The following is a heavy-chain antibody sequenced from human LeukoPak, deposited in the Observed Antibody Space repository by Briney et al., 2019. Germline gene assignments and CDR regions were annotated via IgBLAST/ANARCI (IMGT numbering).Heavy chain of an antibody. Sequence: GGSVRLSCAASGFTVSSNYMSWVRQAPGKGLEWVSVIYSGGSTYYADSVKGRFTISRDNSKNTLYLQMNSLRAEDTAVYYCASSCSGGSCYEYFQHWGQGTLVTVSS. CDR2: IYSGGST. CDR3: ASSCSGGSCYEYFQH. D-gene: IGHD2-15*01. J-gene: IGHJ1*01. V-gene: IGHV3-66*01. CDR1: GFTVSSNY.